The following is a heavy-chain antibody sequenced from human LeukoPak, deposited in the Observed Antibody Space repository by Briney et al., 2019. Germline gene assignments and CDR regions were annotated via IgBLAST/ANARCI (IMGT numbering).Heavy chain of an antibody. V-gene: IGHV1-46*03. CDR3: ARNVASGLDY. CDR2: INPSGGST. D-gene: IGHD3-10*01. J-gene: IGHJ4*02. CDR1: GYTFTSYG. Sequence: GASVKVSCKASGYTFTSYGISWVRQAPGQGLEWMGFINPSGGSTSYAQKFQGRVTMTRDTSTSTVYMELSSLRSEDTAVYYCARNVASGLDYWGQGTLVIVSS.